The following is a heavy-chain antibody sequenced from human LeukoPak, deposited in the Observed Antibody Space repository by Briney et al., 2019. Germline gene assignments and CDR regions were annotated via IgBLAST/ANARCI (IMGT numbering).Heavy chain of an antibody. V-gene: IGHV1-69*13. Sequence: ASVTVSCTASGGTFSSYAISWVRQAPGQGLEWMGGIIPIFGTANYAQKFQGRVTITADESTSTAYMELSSLRSEDTAVYYCARLTDTTVAPCDYWGQGTLVTVSS. CDR1: GGTFSSYA. CDR2: IIPIFGTA. J-gene: IGHJ4*02. D-gene: IGHD5-18*01. CDR3: ARLTDTTVAPCDY.